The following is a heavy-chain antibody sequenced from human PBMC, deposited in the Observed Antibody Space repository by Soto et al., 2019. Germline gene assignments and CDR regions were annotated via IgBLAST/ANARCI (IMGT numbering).Heavy chain of an antibody. V-gene: IGHV3-64*01. Sequence: PGGSLRLSCAASGFTFSSYAMHWVRQAPGKGLEYVSAISSNGGSTYYANSVKGRFTISRDNSKNTLYLQMGSLRAEDMAVYDCARQSYSSYYFDYWGQGTLVTVSS. CDR1: GFTFSSYA. J-gene: IGHJ4*02. CDR2: ISSNGGST. D-gene: IGHD6-13*01. CDR3: ARQSYSSYYFDY.